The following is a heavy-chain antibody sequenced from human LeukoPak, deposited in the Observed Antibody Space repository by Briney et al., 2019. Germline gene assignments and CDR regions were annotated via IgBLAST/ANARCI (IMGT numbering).Heavy chain of an antibody. CDR2: INHSGST. J-gene: IGHJ5*02. CDR1: GGSFSGYY. CDR3: ARGHYYGSESYIWFDP. Sequence: SETLSLTCAVYGGSFSGYYWSWIRQPPGKGLEWIGEINHSGSTNYNPSLKSRVTISVDTSKNQFSLKLSSVTAADTAVYYCARGHYYGSESYIWFDPWGQGTLVTVSS. V-gene: IGHV4-34*01. D-gene: IGHD3-10*01.